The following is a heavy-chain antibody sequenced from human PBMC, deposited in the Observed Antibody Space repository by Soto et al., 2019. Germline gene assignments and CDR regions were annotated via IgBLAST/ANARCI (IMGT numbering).Heavy chain of an antibody. V-gene: IGHV1-2*02. CDR1: GYTFTGSY. CDR2: INPDNAYT. CDR3: ARDGGSYLFDF. J-gene: IGHJ4*02. Sequence: QVHLVQSGAEVRKPGASVKVSCKASGYTFTGSYIHWVRQAPGQGLEWMGWINPDNAYTYYSQKLQGRVTMTRDTSVSTAYMDLSRLTSDDTAVYYCARDGGSYLFDFWGQGTLVTVSS.